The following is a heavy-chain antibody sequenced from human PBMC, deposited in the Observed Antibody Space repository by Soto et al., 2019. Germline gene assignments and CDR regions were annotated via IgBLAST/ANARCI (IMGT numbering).Heavy chain of an antibody. V-gene: IGHV4-31*03. CDR2: IYYSGST. CDR3: ARDQGIQLWETYYYYYGMDV. CDR1: GGSISSGGYY. D-gene: IGHD5-18*01. J-gene: IGHJ6*02. Sequence: SETLSLTCTVSGGSISSGGYYWSWIRQHPGKGLEWIGYIYYSGSTYYNPSLKSRVTISVDTSKNQFSLKLSSVTAADTAVYYCARDQGIQLWETYYYYYGMDVWGQGTTVTVSS.